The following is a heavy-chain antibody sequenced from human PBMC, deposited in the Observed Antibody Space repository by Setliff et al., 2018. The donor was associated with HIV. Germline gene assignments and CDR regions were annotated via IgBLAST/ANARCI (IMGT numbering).Heavy chain of an antibody. V-gene: IGHV1-18*04. CDR3: ARVRGGLNEYLDS. Sequence: ASVKVSCKASGYTFTGYYMHWVRQAPGQGLEWMGWSSAFSGDSNYAQDFQDRVTMTSDTSTETAYMELRSLTFADTAVYFCARVRGGLNEYLDSWGQGTLVTVSS. J-gene: IGHJ4*02. D-gene: IGHD1-1*01. CDR2: SSAFSGDS. CDR1: GYTFTGYY.